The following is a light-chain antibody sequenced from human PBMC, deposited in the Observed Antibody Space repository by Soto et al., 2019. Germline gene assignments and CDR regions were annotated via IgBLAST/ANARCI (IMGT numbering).Light chain of an antibody. CDR1: QTISSY. V-gene: IGKV1-39*01. CDR3: QQSYNTPS. CDR2: AAS. J-gene: IGKJ5*01. Sequence: DIQMTQSPSSLSASVGDRVTITCRASQTISSYLNWYQQKPGKAPNLLIYAASSLRSGVPSKFSGSGSGTDFTLTISSLQPEDAATYYCQQSYNTPSFGKGTRLEIK.